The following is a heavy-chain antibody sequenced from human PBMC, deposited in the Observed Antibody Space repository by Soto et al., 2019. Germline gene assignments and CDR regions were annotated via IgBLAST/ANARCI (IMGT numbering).Heavy chain of an antibody. D-gene: IGHD3-10*01. CDR1: GGSISSYD. V-gene: IGHV4-59*08. CDR3: ARLLWSRGDWFDP. Sequence: SETLSLTCTVSGGSISSYDWSWIRQPPGKGLEWIGYIYHSGSTNYNPSLKSRVTISVDTSKNQFSLKLSSVTAADTAVYYCARLLWSRGDWFDPWGQGTLVTVSS. CDR2: IYHSGST. J-gene: IGHJ5*02.